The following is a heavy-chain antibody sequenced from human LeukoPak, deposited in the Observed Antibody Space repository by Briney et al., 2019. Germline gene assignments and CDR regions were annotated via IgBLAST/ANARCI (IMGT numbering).Heavy chain of an antibody. CDR2: ISWNSGSI. CDR1: GFTFDDYA. V-gene: IGHV3-9*01. J-gene: IGHJ4*02. D-gene: IGHD6-19*01. Sequence: PGGSLRLSCAASGFTFDDYAMHWVRQAPGKGLEWVSGISWNSGSIGYADSVKGRFTISRDNAKNSLYLQMNSLRAEDTAVYYCAKDLDSSAWNGFDYWGQGTLVTVSS. CDR3: AKDLDSSAWNGFDY.